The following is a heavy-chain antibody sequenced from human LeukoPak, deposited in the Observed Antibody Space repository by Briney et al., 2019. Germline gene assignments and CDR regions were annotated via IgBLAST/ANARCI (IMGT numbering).Heavy chain of an antibody. CDR2: ISSSSNTI. V-gene: IGHV3-48*01. Sequence: GGSLRLSCAASRFTFSSYSMNWVRQAPGKGLEWVSYISSSSNTIYYGDSVKGRFTISRDNAKNTLYLQMNSLRVEDTAVYYCAKGRQLASFDYWGQGTLVTVSS. J-gene: IGHJ4*02. D-gene: IGHD1-1*01. CDR3: AKGRQLASFDY. CDR1: RFTFSSYS.